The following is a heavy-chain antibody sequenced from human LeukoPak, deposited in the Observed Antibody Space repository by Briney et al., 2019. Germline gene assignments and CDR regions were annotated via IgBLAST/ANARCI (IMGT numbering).Heavy chain of an antibody. D-gene: IGHD4-23*01. Sequence: SQTLSLTCTVSGGSISSGSYYWSWIRQPAGKGLEWIGRIYTSGSTNYNPSLKSRVTISVDTSKNQFSLKLSSVTAADTALYYCARDRTHDYGGKGWFDPWGQGTLVTVSS. V-gene: IGHV4-61*02. CDR1: GGSISSGSYY. J-gene: IGHJ5*02. CDR2: IYTSGST. CDR3: ARDRTHDYGGKGWFDP.